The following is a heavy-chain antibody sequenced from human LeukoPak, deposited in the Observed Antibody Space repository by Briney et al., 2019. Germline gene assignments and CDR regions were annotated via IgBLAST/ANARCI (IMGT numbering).Heavy chain of an antibody. V-gene: IGHV5-51*01. CDR1: GYSFTSYW. Sequence: GESLKISCQGSGYSFTSYWIGWVRQMPGKGLEWMGIIYPGDSNTIYSPSFQGQVTISADKSISTAYLQWSSLKASVTAMYYCVLSMVRGASPHWFDPWGQGTLVTVSS. D-gene: IGHD3-10*01. J-gene: IGHJ5*02. CDR3: VLSMVRGASPHWFDP. CDR2: IYPGDSNT.